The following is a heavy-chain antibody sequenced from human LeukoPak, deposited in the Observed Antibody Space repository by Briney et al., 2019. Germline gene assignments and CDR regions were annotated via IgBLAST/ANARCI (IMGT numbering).Heavy chain of an antibody. CDR2: ISAYNGDT. CDR3: ARDGLSYTNPNNWFDP. CDR1: GYPFTSYY. Sequence: ASVTVSCKASGYPFTSYYINWVRQAPGQGLEWMGWISAYNGDTNYAQNLQGRVTMTTDTSTDTAYMELRSLRSDDTAVYYCARDGLSYTNPNNWFDPWGQGTLVTVSS. D-gene: IGHD2-2*02. J-gene: IGHJ5*02. V-gene: IGHV1-18*01.